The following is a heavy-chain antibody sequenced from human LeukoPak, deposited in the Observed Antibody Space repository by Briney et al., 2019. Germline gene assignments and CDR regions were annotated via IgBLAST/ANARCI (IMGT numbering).Heavy chain of an antibody. D-gene: IGHD3-10*01. V-gene: IGHV4-4*02. CDR1: GGSISSSIW. CDR3: ARGLLWFGESYDAFDI. J-gene: IGHJ3*02. Sequence: SETPSLTCAVSGGSISSSIWWSWVRQPPGKGLEWIGEIYHSGSTNYNPSLKSRVTISVDKSKNQFSLKLSSVTAADTAVYYCARGLLWFGESYDAFDIWGQGTMVTVSS. CDR2: IYHSGST.